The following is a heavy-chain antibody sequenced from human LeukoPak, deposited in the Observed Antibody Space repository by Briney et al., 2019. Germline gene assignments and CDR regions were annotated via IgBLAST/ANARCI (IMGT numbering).Heavy chain of an antibody. CDR2: ISSSRSYI. CDR1: GFTFSSYS. J-gene: IGHJ4*02. D-gene: IGHD3-9*01. V-gene: IGHV3-21*01. Sequence: PGGSLRLSCAASGFTFSSYSMNWVRQAPGKGLEWVSFISSSRSYIYYADSVKGRFTISRDNAKNSLYLQMNSLRAEDTAVYYCAKDTGERLGVLTGYYKSRKSYFDYWGQGTLVTVSS. CDR3: AKDTGERLGVLTGYYKSRKSYFDY.